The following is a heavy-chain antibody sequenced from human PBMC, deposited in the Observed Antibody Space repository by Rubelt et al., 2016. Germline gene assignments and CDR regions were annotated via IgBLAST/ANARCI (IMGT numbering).Heavy chain of an antibody. V-gene: IGHV3-23*01. Sequence: GGSLRLSCAASGFTFSSDSISWVRQAPGKGLEWVSAISGSGGSTHYADSVKGRFTISRDNSKNTVFLQMNSLRAEDTAIYYCAKGSGYYFDSWGQGTLVTVSS. D-gene: IGHD3-22*01. CDR1: GFTFSSDS. J-gene: IGHJ4*02. CDR3: AKGSGYYFDS. CDR2: ISGSGGST.